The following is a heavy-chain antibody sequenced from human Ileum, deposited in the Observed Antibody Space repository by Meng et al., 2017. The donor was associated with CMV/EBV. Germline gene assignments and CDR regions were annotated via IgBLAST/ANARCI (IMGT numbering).Heavy chain of an antibody. J-gene: IGHJ4*02. CDR3: AHSTYCSSTSCYTVSYFDY. CDR2: IYWNDDK. D-gene: IGHD2-2*02. Sequence: SGVGVGWIRQPPGKALEWLALIYWNDDKRYSPSLKSRLTITKDTSKNQVVLTMTNMDPVDTATYYCAHSTYCSSTSCYTVSYFDYWGQGTLVTVSS. V-gene: IGHV2-5*01. CDR1: SGVG.